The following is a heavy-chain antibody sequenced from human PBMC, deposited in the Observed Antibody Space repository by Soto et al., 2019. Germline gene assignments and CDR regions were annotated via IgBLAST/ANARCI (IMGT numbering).Heavy chain of an antibody. CDR2: IHSSGTT. V-gene: IGHV4-59*08. D-gene: IGHD2-2*01. CDR1: DVSTSNFF. Sequence: SETLSLTCTVSDVSTSNFFWKWFRQPPGKGLEWIGNIHSSGTTNYNPSLESRVTISVDTSKSQCSLKMNSVTAADTAVYYCASGTIYHSYGMDVWGQGKMVTVSS. CDR3: ASGTIYHSYGMDV. J-gene: IGHJ6*02.